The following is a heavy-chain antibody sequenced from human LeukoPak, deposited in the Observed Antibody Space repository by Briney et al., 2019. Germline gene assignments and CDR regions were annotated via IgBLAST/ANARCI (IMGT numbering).Heavy chain of an antibody. D-gene: IGHD3-3*01. CDR2: INPSGGST. V-gene: IGHV1-46*01. CDR1: GYTFTSYY. Sequence: ASVKVPCKASGYTFTSYYMHWVRQAPGQGLEWMGIINPSGGSTSYAQKFQGRVTMTRDMSTSTVYMELSSLRSEDTAVYYCVRDFYGAGLYYDFWSGYYIGGALDYWGQGTLVTVSS. CDR3: VRDFYGAGLYYDFWSGYYIGGALDY. J-gene: IGHJ4*02.